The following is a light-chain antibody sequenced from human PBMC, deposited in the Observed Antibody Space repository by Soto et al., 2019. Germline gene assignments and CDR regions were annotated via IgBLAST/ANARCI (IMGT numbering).Light chain of an antibody. V-gene: IGLV1-47*01. CDR3: ATWDDSLSNYV. J-gene: IGLJ1*01. CDR1: SSNIGSNY. Sequence: SVLTQPPSASGTPGQRVTISCSGSSSNIGSNYVYWYQHLTGTAPKLLIYRNNQRPSGVPARFSGSKSGTSASLAISGLRSEDEADYYCATWDDSLSNYVFGTGTKLTVL. CDR2: RNN.